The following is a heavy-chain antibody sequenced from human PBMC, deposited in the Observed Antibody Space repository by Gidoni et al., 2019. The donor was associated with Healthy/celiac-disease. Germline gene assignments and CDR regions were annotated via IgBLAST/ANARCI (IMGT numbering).Heavy chain of an antibody. Sequence: EVQLVDSAGGLLQPGVSLSLSCSASCFTSSSYSMNWVRQAPGKGLEWVSSISSSSSYIYYADSVKGRFTITRDNAKNSLYLQMNSLRAEDTAVYYCARDPGQLGPEGAYWGQGTLVTVSS. D-gene: IGHD6-6*01. J-gene: IGHJ4*02. CDR3: ARDPGQLGPEGAY. CDR1: CFTSSSYS. CDR2: ISSSSSYI. V-gene: IGHV3-21*01.